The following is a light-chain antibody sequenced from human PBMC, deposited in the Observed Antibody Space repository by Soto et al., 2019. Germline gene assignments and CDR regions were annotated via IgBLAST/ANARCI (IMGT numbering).Light chain of an antibody. V-gene: IGLV1-44*01. CDR2: YDN. CDR3: AAWDDSLNGRV. Sequence: ALTQPPSASGTPGQRVTISCSGSNSNIGSNTVNWYQQLPGTAPKLLIYYDNLRPSGVPDRISGSKSGTSASLAISGLQSDDEADYYCAAWDDSLNGRVFGTGTKVTVL. J-gene: IGLJ1*01. CDR1: NSNIGSNT.